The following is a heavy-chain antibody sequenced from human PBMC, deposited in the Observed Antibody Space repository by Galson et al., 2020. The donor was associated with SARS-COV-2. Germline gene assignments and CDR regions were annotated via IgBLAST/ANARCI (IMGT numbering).Heavy chain of an antibody. CDR2: IYYSGST. CDR3: AINTGTYYYDSSGYYPVDY. CDR1: GGSISSSSYY. Sequence: SETLSLTCTVSGGSISSSSYYWGWIRQPPGKGLEWIGSIYYSGSTYYNPSLKSRVTISVDTSKNQFSLKLSSVTAADTAVYYCAINTGTYYYDSSGYYPVDYWGQGTLVTVSS. J-gene: IGHJ4*02. V-gene: IGHV4-39*01. D-gene: IGHD3-22*01.